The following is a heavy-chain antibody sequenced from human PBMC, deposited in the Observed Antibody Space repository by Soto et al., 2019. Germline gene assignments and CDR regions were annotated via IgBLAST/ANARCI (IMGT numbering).Heavy chain of an antibody. CDR2: ISAYNGNT. D-gene: IGHD4-4*01. CDR1: GYTFPSYG. V-gene: IGHV1-18*01. CDR3: ARKDRNAPLDP. Sequence: GASVKVSCKASGYTFPSYGISWVRQAPGQGLEWMGWISAYNGNTNYAQKLQGRVTMTTDTSTSTAYMELRSLRSDDAAVYYCARKDRNAPLDPWGQGTLVTVSS. J-gene: IGHJ5*02.